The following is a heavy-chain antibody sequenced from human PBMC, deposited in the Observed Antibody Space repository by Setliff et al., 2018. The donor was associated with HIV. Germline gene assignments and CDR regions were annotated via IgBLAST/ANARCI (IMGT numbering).Heavy chain of an antibody. CDR3: ARERATGKPPLLNWYFDL. J-gene: IGHJ2*01. CDR1: GYTFTNHL. D-gene: IGHD1-1*01. Sequence: VASVKVSCKASGYTFTNHLLYWVRQAPGQRLEWMGWINADNGNTRYSQKFRGRVTITRDTSASTAYMELSSLTSQDTAVYYCARERATGKPPLLNWYFDLWGRGTLVTVSS. V-gene: IGHV1-3*01. CDR2: INADNGNT.